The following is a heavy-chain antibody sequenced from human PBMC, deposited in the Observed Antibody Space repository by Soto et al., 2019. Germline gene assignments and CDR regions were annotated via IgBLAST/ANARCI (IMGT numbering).Heavy chain of an antibody. D-gene: IGHD6-13*01. CDR3: ARVIAAAADFDY. CDR2: ISAYNRNT. Sequence: QVQLVQSGAEVKKPGASVKVSCKASGYTFTSYGISWVRQAPGQGLEWMGWISAYNRNTNYAQKLQGRGTMTADTATSTAYMELRRLRSDDTAVYYCARVIAAAADFDYWGQGTLVTVSS. CDR1: GYTFTSYG. V-gene: IGHV1-18*01. J-gene: IGHJ4*02.